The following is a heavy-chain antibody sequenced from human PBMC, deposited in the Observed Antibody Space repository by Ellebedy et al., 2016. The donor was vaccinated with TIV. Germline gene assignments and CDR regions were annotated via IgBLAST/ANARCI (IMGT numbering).Heavy chain of an antibody. Sequence: MPSETLSLTCAVSGGSISSSHWWSWVRQPPGKGLEWIGEISHGESTNYNPSLKSRVAISVDTSKNQFSLKQRSVTAADTAVYYCARVRAAAGMAHFDNWGQGTLVTVSS. D-gene: IGHD6-13*01. CDR2: ISHGEST. CDR1: GGSISSSHW. V-gene: IGHV4-4*02. CDR3: ARVRAAAGMAHFDN. J-gene: IGHJ4*02.